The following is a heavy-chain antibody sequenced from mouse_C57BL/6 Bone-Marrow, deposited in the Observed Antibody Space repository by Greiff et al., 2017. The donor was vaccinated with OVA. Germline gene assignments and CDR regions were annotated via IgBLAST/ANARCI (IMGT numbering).Heavy chain of an antibody. CDR2: FYPGRGSI. D-gene: IGHD1-1*01. Sequence: VQLQESGAELVKPGASVKLSCKASGYTFTVYTIHWVKQRSGQGLEWIGWFYPGRGSIKYNEKFKDKATLTADKSSSTVYMELSRLTSEDSAVYVGARRGINTVGRDSFDYWGQGTTLTVSS. CDR1: GYTFTVYT. V-gene: IGHV1-62-2*01. CDR3: ARRGINTVGRDSFDY. J-gene: IGHJ2*01.